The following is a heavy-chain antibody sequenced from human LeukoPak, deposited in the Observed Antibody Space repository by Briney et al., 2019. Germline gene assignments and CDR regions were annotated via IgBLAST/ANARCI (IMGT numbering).Heavy chain of an antibody. D-gene: IGHD6-19*01. CDR3: VIHTSGWYDYSDY. CDR1: GFTFSSYS. J-gene: IGHJ4*02. CDR2: ISSSSSYI. Sequence: PGGSLRLSCAASGFTFSSYSMNWVRQAPGKGLEWVSSISSSSSYIYYTDSVKGRFTISRDNSKNTLYLQMNSLRAADTAIYYCVIHTSGWYDYSDYWGQGTLVTVSS. V-gene: IGHV3-21*04.